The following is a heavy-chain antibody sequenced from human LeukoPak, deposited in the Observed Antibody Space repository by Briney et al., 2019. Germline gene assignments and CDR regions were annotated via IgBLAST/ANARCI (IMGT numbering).Heavy chain of an antibody. Sequence: GASVKLSCKASGYTFTSYGISWVRQAPGQGLEWMGWISTYNGNTNYAQKLQGRVTMTTDTSTSTAYMDLRSLRSDDTAVYYCARDLHRVVVRGVPHYYYYMDVWGKGTTVTISS. CDR3: ARDLHRVVVRGVPHYYYYMDV. CDR1: GYTFTSYG. V-gene: IGHV1-18*01. CDR2: ISTYNGNT. J-gene: IGHJ6*03. D-gene: IGHD3-10*01.